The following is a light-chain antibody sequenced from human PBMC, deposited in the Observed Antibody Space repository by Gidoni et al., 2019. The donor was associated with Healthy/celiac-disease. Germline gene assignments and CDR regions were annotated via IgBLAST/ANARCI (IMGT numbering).Light chain of an antibody. CDR3: SSYTSSSTLEV. J-gene: IGLJ2*01. CDR1: SSDVGGYDY. CDR2: EVT. Sequence: QSALTQPASVSRSPGHSITISCTGTSSDVGGYDYVSWYQQHPGKAPKLMIYEVTNLPSGVSNRFSGSKSGNTASLTISGLQAEDEADYYCSSYTSSSTLEVFGGGTKLTVL. V-gene: IGLV2-14*01.